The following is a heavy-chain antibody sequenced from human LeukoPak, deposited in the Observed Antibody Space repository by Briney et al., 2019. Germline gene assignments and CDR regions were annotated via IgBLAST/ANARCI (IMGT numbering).Heavy chain of an antibody. Sequence: SQTLSLTCTVSGGSISSGSYYWSWIRQPAGKGLEWIGRIYTSGNTNYNPSLKSRFTISVDTSKNQFSLKLSSVTAADTAVYYCARDPLDFFDYWGQGTLVTVSS. CDR3: ARDPLDFFDY. V-gene: IGHV4-61*02. J-gene: IGHJ4*02. CDR1: GGSISSGSYY. CDR2: IYTSGNT.